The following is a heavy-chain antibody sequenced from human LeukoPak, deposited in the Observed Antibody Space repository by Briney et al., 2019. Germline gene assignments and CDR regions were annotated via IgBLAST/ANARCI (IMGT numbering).Heavy chain of an antibody. CDR3: ARAYSGYGLLFDY. CDR2: IYYSGST. Sequence: PSETLSLTCTVSGGSITNYYWSWIRQPPGKGLEWIGYIYYSGSTYFNPSLKSRVTISVDTSKNQFSLKLSSVTAADTAVYYCARAYSGYGLLFDYWGQGALVTVSS. D-gene: IGHD5-12*01. V-gene: IGHV4-59*08. J-gene: IGHJ4*02. CDR1: GGSITNYY.